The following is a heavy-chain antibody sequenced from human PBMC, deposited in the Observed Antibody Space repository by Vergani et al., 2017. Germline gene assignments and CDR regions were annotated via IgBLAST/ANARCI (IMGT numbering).Heavy chain of an antibody. J-gene: IGHJ5*02. CDR1: GGTFSSYA. CDR2: IIPIFGTA. V-gene: IGHV1-69*14. D-gene: IGHD3-22*01. Sequence: QVQLVQSGAEVKKPGSSVKVSCKASGGTFSSYAISWVRQAPGQGLEWMGRIIPIFGTANYAQKFQGRVTITADKSTSTAYMELSSLRSEDTAVYSCASDYYDSSGYPSPPNWFDPWGQGTLVTVSS. CDR3: ASDYYDSSGYPSPPNWFDP.